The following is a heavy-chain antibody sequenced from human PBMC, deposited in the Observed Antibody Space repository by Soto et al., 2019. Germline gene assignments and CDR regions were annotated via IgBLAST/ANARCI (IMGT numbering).Heavy chain of an antibody. CDR1: GGSISSGGYY. V-gene: IGHV4-31*03. CDR3: VRDVYYDSSGYYFDY. CDR2: IYYSGST. D-gene: IGHD3-22*01. Sequence: QVQLQESGPGLVKPSQTLSLTCTVSGGSISSGGYYWSWIRQHPGKGLGWIGYIYYSGSTYYNPSLKCRVNTSXXXSXXQFSLKLSSVTAADTAVYYCVRDVYYDSSGYYFDYWGQGTLVTVSS. J-gene: IGHJ4*02.